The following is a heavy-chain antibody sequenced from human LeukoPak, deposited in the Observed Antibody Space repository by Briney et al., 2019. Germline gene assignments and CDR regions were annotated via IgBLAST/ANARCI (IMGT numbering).Heavy chain of an antibody. Sequence: GGSLRLSCAASGFIFSRYSMSWVRQAPGKGLEWVANIKQDGSEKYYLDSVKGRFTISRDNAKNSLYLQMNSLRADDTAVYYCARDRFGEFYFDYWGQGTLVAVSS. J-gene: IGHJ4*02. CDR3: ARDRFGEFYFDY. CDR1: GFIFSRYS. CDR2: IKQDGSEK. D-gene: IGHD3-10*01. V-gene: IGHV3-7*01.